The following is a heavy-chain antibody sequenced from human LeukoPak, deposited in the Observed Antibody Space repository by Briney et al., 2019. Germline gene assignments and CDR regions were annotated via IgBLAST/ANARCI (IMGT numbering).Heavy chain of an antibody. J-gene: IGHJ4*02. Sequence: SETLSLTCTVSCGSIRSSSYYWGWIRQPPGKWLEWIVSIYYSGSTYYNPSLRSRVTIFVDTYKNTFSLKLSSVTAADTAVYYCAKLYGGSSSWYFDSWGQGTLVTVSS. CDR1: CGSIRSSSYY. CDR2: IYYSGST. V-gene: IGHV4-39*01. CDR3: AKLYGGSSSWYFDS. D-gene: IGHD6-13*01.